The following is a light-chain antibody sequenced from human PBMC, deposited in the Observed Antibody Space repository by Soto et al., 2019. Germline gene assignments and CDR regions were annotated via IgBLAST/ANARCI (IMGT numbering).Light chain of an antibody. CDR2: GAS. CDR3: QQRSNWPFT. V-gene: IGKV3-15*01. CDR1: RSVSNR. Sequence: EILMTQSPATLSVSPGETVTFSCRASRSVSNRLAWYQHKPGQAPRLLISGASNGATGIPPKFSGSGSGTEFTLTVDSLQSDDIAVYYCQQRSNWPFTFGPGTKVDIK. J-gene: IGKJ3*01.